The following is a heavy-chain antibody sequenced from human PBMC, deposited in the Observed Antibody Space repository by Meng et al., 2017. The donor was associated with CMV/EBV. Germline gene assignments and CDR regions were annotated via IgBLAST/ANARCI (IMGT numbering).Heavy chain of an antibody. CDR1: GFIFSDYY. D-gene: IGHD3-22*01. Sequence: GESLKISCAGSGFIFSDYYMSWIRQAPGKGLEIVSDISSSGASIYYADSVEGRFTISRDNARNSLYLQMNTLRAEDTAVYYCARDETATQSERSAYSPDAFDIWGQGTMVTVSS. CDR2: ISSSGASI. CDR3: ARDETATQSERSAYSPDAFDI. J-gene: IGHJ3*02. V-gene: IGHV3-11*01.